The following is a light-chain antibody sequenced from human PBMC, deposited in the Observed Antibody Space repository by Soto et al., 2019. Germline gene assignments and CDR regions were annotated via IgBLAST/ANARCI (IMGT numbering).Light chain of an antibody. CDR1: QGIGDT. J-gene: IGKJ5*01. CDR2: DSS. Sequence: EIVLTQSPAALSVSPGERVTLSCRASQGIGDTLAWYQQKPGQTPGLLIYDSSTRAIGIPIRFSGSRSGTDFTLTISCLQSEDFATYYCQQYYSFPITFGQGTRLEIK. V-gene: IGKV3-15*01. CDR3: QQYYSFPIT.